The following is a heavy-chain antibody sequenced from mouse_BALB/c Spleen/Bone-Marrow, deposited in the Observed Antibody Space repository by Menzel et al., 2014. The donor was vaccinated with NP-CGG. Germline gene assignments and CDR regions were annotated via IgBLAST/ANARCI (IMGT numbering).Heavy chain of an antibody. D-gene: IGHD2-10*01. CDR1: GFTFSSYG. CDR2: INCNGGST. Sequence: EVQGVESGGGLVQPGGSLKLSCAASGFTFSSYGLSWVRQTPDKRLELVATINCNGGSTYYPAIVKGRFTISRDKAKNTLYLQMNSLKAEDTTMYYCARSQAYYGNYFDYWGQGTTLTVSS. J-gene: IGHJ2*01. CDR3: ARSQAYYGNYFDY. V-gene: IGHV5-6-3*01.